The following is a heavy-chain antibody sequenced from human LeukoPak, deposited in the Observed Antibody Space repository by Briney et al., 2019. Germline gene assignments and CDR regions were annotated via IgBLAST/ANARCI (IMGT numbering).Heavy chain of an antibody. V-gene: IGHV3-23*01. CDR1: GFTFTSYA. D-gene: IGHD6-19*01. CDR3: ANVGGTGWRFFDY. J-gene: IGHJ4*02. CDR2: ISGSGGTT. Sequence: GGSLRLSWAASGFTFTSYAMSWVRQAPGKGLEWVSVISGSGGTTYYADSVKGRFTISRDNSKNTLYLQMNSLRVEDTAVYYCANVGGTGWRFFDYWGQGTLVTVSS.